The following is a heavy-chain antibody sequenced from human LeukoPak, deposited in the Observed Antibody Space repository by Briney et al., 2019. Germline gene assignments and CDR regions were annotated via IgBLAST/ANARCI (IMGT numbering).Heavy chain of an antibody. CDR1: GFTFRSYA. V-gene: IGHV3-30*15. D-gene: IGHD6-19*01. CDR2: ISDDGSRQ. Sequence: GGSLRLSCAASGFTFRSYAMHWVRQAPGKGLEWVAVISDDGSRQHYADFLEGRITISRDNSKNTVSLQMSSLRTEDTAVYFCAREQPGDGWSGFDYWGQGTLVTVSS. CDR3: AREQPGDGWSGFDY. J-gene: IGHJ4*02.